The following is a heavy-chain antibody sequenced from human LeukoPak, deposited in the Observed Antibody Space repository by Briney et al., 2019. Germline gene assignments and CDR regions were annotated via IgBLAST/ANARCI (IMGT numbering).Heavy chain of an antibody. CDR3: AAVGYCSGGSCYNALDI. Sequence: SVKVSCKTSGFTFTTSAMQWMRQARGQSLEWIGWIVAGSGHTNYAQKFQERVTITRDMSTSTAYMELSSLRSEDTAVYYCAAVGYCSGGSCYNALDIWGQGTMVTVSS. D-gene: IGHD2-15*01. CDR1: GFTFTTSA. V-gene: IGHV1-58*02. J-gene: IGHJ3*02. CDR2: IVAGSGHT.